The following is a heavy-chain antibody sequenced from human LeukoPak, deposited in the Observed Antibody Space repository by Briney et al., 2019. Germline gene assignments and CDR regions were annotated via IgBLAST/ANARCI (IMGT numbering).Heavy chain of an antibody. J-gene: IGHJ5*02. CDR2: IYDSGST. CDR3: ARHYGP. CDR1: GGSISNYY. D-gene: IGHD3-10*01. Sequence: SETLSLTCTVSGGSISNYYWNWIRQPPGKGLEWIGDIYDSGSTYYNPSLKSRVTISVDTSKNQFSLKLNSVTAADTAVYYCARHYGPWGQGTLVTVSS. V-gene: IGHV4-59*08.